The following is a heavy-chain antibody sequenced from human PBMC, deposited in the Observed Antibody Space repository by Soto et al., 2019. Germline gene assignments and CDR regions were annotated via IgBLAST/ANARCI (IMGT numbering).Heavy chain of an antibody. CDR3: SRMATSGTLNWFDP. Sequence: QAQLVQSGAEVKEPGASVKVSCKASGYTFTNYDISWVRQATGQGLEWMGWMNPNSANTGYAQKFQGRVSMTMDTSTNTAYMELSSLRSEDTAIYYCSRMATSGTLNWFDPWGQGTLVTVSS. V-gene: IGHV1-8*01. CDR1: GYTFTNYD. D-gene: IGHD1-26*01. CDR2: MNPNSANT. J-gene: IGHJ5*02.